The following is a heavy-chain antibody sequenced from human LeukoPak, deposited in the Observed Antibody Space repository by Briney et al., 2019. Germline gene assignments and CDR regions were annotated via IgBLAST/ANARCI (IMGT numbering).Heavy chain of an antibody. J-gene: IGHJ4*02. CDR3: ARESSGLLWFGESKEHFDY. D-gene: IGHD3-10*01. CDR1: GGSISSGSYY. V-gene: IGHV4-61*02. CDR2: IYTSGST. Sequence: SETLSLTCTVSGGSISSGSYYWSWIRQPAGKGLEWIGRIYTSGSTNYNPSLKSRVTISVDTSKNQFSLKLSSVTAADTAVYYCARESSGLLWFGESKEHFDYWGQGTLVTVSS.